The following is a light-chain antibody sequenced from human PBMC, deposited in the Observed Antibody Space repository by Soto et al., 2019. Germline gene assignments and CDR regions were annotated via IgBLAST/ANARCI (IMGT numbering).Light chain of an antibody. CDR1: SSDVGGYNY. CDR3: SSYAASSND. J-gene: IGLJ1*01. V-gene: IGLV2-8*01. CDR2: EVN. Sequence: QSALAQPPSASGSPGQSVAISCTGTSSDVGGYNYVSWYQQHPGKAPKLMIYEVNKRPSGVPDRFSGSKSGNTASLTVSGLQAEDEADYYCSSYAASSNDFRTGTKVTV.